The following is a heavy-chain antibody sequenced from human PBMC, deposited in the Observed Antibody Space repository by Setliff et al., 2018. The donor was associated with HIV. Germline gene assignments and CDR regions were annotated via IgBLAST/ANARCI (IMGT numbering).Heavy chain of an antibody. CDR3: ARSQINLVRGVVHYFDY. J-gene: IGHJ4*02. V-gene: IGHV1-3*03. Sequence: ASVKVSCKASGYTFTSYAMHWVRQAPGQRLEWVGWINTGNGDTKYSQDFQGRVTISRDTSASTAHMELSSLRSEDMAVYYCARSQINLVRGVVHYFDYWGQGTLFTVSS. D-gene: IGHD3-10*01. CDR1: GYTFTSYA. CDR2: INTGNGDT.